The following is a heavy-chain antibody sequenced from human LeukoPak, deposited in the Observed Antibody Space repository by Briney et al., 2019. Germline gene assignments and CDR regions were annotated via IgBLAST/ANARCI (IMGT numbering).Heavy chain of an antibody. CDR2: IYSGGST. Sequence: GGSLRLSCAASEFSVGSNYMTWVRQAPGKGLEWVSLIYSGGSTYYADSVKGRFTISRDNSKNTLYLQMNSLRAEDTALYYCARDLSWGAFDMWGQGTVVTVSS. CDR1: EFSVGSNY. J-gene: IGHJ3*02. CDR3: ARDLSWGAFDM. D-gene: IGHD3-16*01. V-gene: IGHV3-66*01.